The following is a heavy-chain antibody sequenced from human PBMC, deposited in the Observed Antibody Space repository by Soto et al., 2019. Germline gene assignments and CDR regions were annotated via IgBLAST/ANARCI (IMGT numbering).Heavy chain of an antibody. J-gene: IGHJ4*02. CDR2: ISSSSSYI. V-gene: IGHV3-21*01. Sequence: PGGSLRLSCAASGFTFSSYSMNWVRQAPGKGLEWVSSISSSSSYIYYADSVKGRFTISRDNAKNSLYLQMNSLRAEDTAVYYCARGLFYYDSSAYLGYWGQGTLVTVS. CDR3: ARGLFYYDSSAYLGY. D-gene: IGHD3-22*01. CDR1: GFTFSSYS.